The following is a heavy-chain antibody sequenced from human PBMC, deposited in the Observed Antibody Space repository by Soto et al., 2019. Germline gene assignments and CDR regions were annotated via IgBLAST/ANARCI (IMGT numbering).Heavy chain of an antibody. J-gene: IGHJ6*02. CDR2: IYPTGRT. V-gene: IGHV4-30-2*01. CDR3: ARSYSGSYSPLYYYYYGMDV. Sequence: SETLSLTCTVSNGSISSGGYSWSWIRQTPGKGLEWIGYIYPTGRTYYNPSLKNRATLSIDTSQNQFSLQLTSVTAADTAVYYCARSYSGSYSPLYYYYYGMDVWGQGTTVSVSS. CDR1: NGSISSGGYS. D-gene: IGHD1-26*01.